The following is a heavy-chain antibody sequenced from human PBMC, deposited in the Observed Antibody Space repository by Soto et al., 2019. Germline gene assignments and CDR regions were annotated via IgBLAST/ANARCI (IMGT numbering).Heavy chain of an antibody. J-gene: IGHJ4*02. V-gene: IGHV1-18*01. D-gene: IGHD6-6*01. CDR3: ARGRDGDY. Sequence: QVHLVQSGAEVKKPGASVKVSCKGSGYTFTSYGITWVRQAPGQGLEWMGWISAHNGNPNYAQKLQGRVTVTRDTSKSTAYMGVRSLRSDDTAVYYCARGRDGDYWGQGALVTVSS. CDR1: GYTFTSYG. CDR2: ISAHNGNP.